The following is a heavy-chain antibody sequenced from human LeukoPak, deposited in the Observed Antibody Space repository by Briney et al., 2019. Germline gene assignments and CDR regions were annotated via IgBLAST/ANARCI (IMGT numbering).Heavy chain of an antibody. J-gene: IGHJ4*02. Sequence: GRSLRLSCAASGFTFSSYAMHWVRQAPGKGLEWVAVISYDGSNKYYADSVKGRFTISRDNSKNTLYLQVNSLRAEDTAVYYCARGLRGYSYGSLAGDYWGQGTLVTVSS. CDR2: ISYDGSNK. CDR1: GFTFSSYA. D-gene: IGHD5-18*01. CDR3: ARGLRGYSYGSLAGDY. V-gene: IGHV3-30-3*01.